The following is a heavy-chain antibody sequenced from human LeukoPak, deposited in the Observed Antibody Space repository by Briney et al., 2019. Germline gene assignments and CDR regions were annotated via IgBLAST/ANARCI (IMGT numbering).Heavy chain of an antibody. CDR3: ARVYSSGYYYRSYYFDY. Sequence: ASVKVSCKASGYTITSYDINWVRQAPGHGLEWMGIINPSGGSTSYAQKFQGRVTMTRDTSTSTVYMELSSLRSEDTAVYYCARVYSSGYYYRSYYFDYWGQGTLVTVSS. J-gene: IGHJ4*02. CDR1: GYTITSYD. CDR2: INPSGGST. V-gene: IGHV1-46*01. D-gene: IGHD3-22*01.